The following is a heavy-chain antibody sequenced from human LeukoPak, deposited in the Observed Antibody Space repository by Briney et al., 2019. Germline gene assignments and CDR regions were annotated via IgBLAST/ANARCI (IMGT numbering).Heavy chain of an antibody. J-gene: IGHJ4*02. CDR2: IRYDGSNK. CDR1: GFTFSSYG. Sequence: GGSLRLSCAASGFTFSSYGMHWVRQAPGKGLEWVAFIRYDGSNKYYADSVKGRFTISRDNAKNSLYLQMNSLRAEDTAVYYCARDLGSGYSSSWYVDYWGQGTLVTVSS. V-gene: IGHV3-30*02. CDR3: ARDLGSGYSSSWYVDY. D-gene: IGHD6-13*01.